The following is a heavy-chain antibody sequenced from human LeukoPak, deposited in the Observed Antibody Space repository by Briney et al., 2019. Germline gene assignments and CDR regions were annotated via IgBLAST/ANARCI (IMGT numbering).Heavy chain of an antibody. Sequence: PGGSLRLSCAASGFTVSINYMSWVRQAPGKGLEWVSVIYSGGSTYYADSVKGRFTISRDNSKNTLYLQMNSLRAEDTAVYYCARSSSWYGVDYWGQGTLVTVSS. V-gene: IGHV3-53*01. CDR2: IYSGGST. CDR3: ARSSSWYGVDY. D-gene: IGHD6-13*01. CDR1: GFTVSINY. J-gene: IGHJ4*02.